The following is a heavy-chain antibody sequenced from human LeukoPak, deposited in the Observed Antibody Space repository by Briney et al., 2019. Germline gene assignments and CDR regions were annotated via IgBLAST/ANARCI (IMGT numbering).Heavy chain of an antibody. J-gene: IGHJ4*02. CDR3: ARDGVDSSADY. CDR1: GFTFTGYY. D-gene: IGHD3-22*01. CDR2: INPNSGGT. V-gene: IGHV1-2*02. Sequence: ASVKVSCNASGFTFTGYYMHWVRQAPGRGLEWMGWINPNSGGTNYAQKFQGRVTMTRDTSISTAYMELSRLRSDDTAVYYCARDGVDSSADYWGQGTLVTVSS.